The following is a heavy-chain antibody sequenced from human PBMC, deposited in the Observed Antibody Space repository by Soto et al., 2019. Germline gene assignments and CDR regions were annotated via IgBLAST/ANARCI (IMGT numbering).Heavy chain of an antibody. CDR1: GGSVSSGSYY. CDR3: ARGNYYDSSGYLFDY. Sequence: QVQLQESGPGLVKPSETLSLTCTVSGGSVSSGSYYWSWIRQPPGKGLEWIGYIFYSGSTNYNPSLKSRVTISVDTSKKQFSLRLTSVTAADTAVYYCARGNYYDSSGYLFDYWGQGTLVTVSS. D-gene: IGHD3-22*01. V-gene: IGHV4-61*01. CDR2: IFYSGST. J-gene: IGHJ4*02.